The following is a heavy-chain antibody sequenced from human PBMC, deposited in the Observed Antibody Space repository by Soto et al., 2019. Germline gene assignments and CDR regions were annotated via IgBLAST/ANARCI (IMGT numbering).Heavy chain of an antibody. CDR2: ISNDGSST. V-gene: IGHV3-74*01. CDR1: GFTSSSYW. J-gene: IGHJ3*02. D-gene: IGHD3-22*01. Sequence: EVQLVESGGGLVHPGGSLRLSCAASGFTSSSYWIHWVRQAPGKGLVWVSRISNDGSSTNYADSVKGRFTISRDNAKNTVYLQMNSLRAEDTAVYYCARDTYYYDSSDHFSADAFDIWGQGTMVTVSS. CDR3: ARDTYYYDSSDHFSADAFDI.